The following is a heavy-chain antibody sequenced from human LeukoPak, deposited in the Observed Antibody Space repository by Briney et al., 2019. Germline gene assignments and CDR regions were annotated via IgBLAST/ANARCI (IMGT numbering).Heavy chain of an antibody. CDR2: INPNSGGT. J-gene: IGHJ4*02. CDR1: GYTFTCNY. CDR3: ARPVLGDGTVAAQFEH. Sequence: ASVKVSCKASGYTFTCNYMYWVRQAPGQGLELMGWINPNSGGTKYAQKFQGRVTMTRDTSISTAYMELSRLRSDDTAVYYCARPVLGDGTVAAQFEHWGQGTLVTVSS. V-gene: IGHV1-2*02. D-gene: IGHD2-15*01.